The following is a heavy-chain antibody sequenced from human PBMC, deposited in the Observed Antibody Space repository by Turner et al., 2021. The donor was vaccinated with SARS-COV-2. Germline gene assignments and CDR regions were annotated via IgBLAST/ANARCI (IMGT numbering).Heavy chain of an antibody. CDR3: ARGGYCSSTSCSPYGYFDL. D-gene: IGHD2-2*01. Sequence: QVQLVQSGDEAKKLGASEQVPCNPTGYTFTSYDINWVRQATGQGLEWMGWMNPGSGNTAYAQKFQGRVTITRNTSISTAYMGVSSLRSEDTAVYYCARGGYCSSTSCSPYGYFDLWGRGTLVTVSS. V-gene: IGHV1-8*03. CDR2: MNPGSGNT. CDR1: GYTFTSYD. J-gene: IGHJ2*01.